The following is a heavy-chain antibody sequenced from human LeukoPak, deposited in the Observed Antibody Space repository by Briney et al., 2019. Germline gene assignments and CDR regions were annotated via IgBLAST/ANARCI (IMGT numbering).Heavy chain of an antibody. Sequence: SVKVSCQVSGGTFSTYAITWVRQARGHGLEWVGRIVPFRDMTNYAQRFQDRVTITADKSANIAYMELSSLISEDTAVYYCARGPYDGTYYFDDWGQGTLVTVSS. V-gene: IGHV1-69*04. CDR1: GGTFSTYA. CDR2: IVPFRDMT. D-gene: IGHD3-16*01. CDR3: ARGPYDGTYYFDD. J-gene: IGHJ4*02.